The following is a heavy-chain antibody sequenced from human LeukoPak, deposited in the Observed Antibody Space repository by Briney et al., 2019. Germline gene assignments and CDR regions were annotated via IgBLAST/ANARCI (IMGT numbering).Heavy chain of an antibody. V-gene: IGHV3-23*01. D-gene: IGHD6-19*01. CDR2: ISASGGS. CDR1: GFTFTTYS. Sequence: GGSLRLSCVASGFTFTTYSMTWVRQTPEKGLEWVGAISASGGSYYADSVKGRFTISRDNSKNTLYLQLNNLGADDTAVYYCAKNPNRSGWYQDYWGQGALVIVSS. J-gene: IGHJ4*02. CDR3: AKNPNRSGWYQDY.